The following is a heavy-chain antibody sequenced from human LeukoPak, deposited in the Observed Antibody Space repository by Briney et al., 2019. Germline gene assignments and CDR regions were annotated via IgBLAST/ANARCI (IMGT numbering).Heavy chain of an antibody. D-gene: IGHD5/OR15-5a*01. CDR3: ARVYDFRSAFDI. CDR2: INPNSGGT. V-gene: IGHV1-2*02. J-gene: IGHJ3*02. CDR1: GYTFTGYY. Sequence: ASVKVSCKASGYTFTGYYMHWVRQAPEQGLEWMGWINPNSGGTNYAQKFQGRVTMTRDTSISTAYMELSRLRSDDTAVYYCARVYDFRSAFDIWGQGTMVTVSS.